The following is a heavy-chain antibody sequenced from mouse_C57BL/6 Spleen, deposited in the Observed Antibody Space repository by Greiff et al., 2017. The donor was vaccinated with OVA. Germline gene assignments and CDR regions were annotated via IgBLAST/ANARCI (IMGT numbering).Heavy chain of an antibody. CDR2: IDPYDSET. D-gene: IGHD1-1*01. V-gene: IGHV1-52*01. Sequence: VQLHQPGAELVRPGSSVKLSCKASGYTFTSYWMHWVKQRPIQGLEWIGNIDPYDSETNYNQKFKDKATLTVDKSSSTAYMQLSSLTSEDSAVYYCASVTTVDFAYWGQGTLVTVSA. CDR3: ASVTTVDFAY. CDR1: GYTFTSYW. J-gene: IGHJ3*01.